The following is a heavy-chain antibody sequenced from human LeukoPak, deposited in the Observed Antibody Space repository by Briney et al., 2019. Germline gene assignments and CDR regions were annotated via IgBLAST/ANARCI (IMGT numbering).Heavy chain of an antibody. J-gene: IGHJ4*02. V-gene: IGHV2-5*02. Sequence: SGPTLVTPTQTLTLTCTFSGLSLSNSGVGVGWIRQPPGKALEWLALIYWDDDKRYSPSLKSRITITKDTSKNQVVLTMTNMDPVDTATYYCAHYDYGDSPTVDYFDYWGQGTLVTVSS. CDR1: GLSLSNSGVG. D-gene: IGHD4-17*01. CDR3: AHYDYGDSPTVDYFDY. CDR2: IYWDDDK.